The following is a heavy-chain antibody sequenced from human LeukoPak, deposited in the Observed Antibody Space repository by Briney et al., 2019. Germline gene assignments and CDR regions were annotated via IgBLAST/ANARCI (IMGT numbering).Heavy chain of an antibody. J-gene: IGHJ4*02. V-gene: IGHV1-2*02. CDR2: INPNSGGT. CDR1: GYTFTGYY. Sequence: ASVKVSCKASGYTFTGYYMHWVRQAPGQGLEWMGWINPNSGGTNYAQKFQGRVAMTRDTSISTAYMELSRLRSDDTAVYYCAREGGTYYYGSGSYPDDYWGQGTLVTVSS. D-gene: IGHD3-10*01. CDR3: AREGGTYYYGSGSYPDDY.